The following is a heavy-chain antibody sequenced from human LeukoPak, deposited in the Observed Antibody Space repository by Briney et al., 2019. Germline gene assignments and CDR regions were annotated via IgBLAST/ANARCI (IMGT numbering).Heavy chain of an antibody. CDR2: ISSSGSTI. V-gene: IGHV3-11*01. Sequence: PGGSLRLSCAASGFTFSDYYMSWIRQAPGKGLEWVSYISSSGSTIYYADSVKGRFTISRDNAKNSLYLQMNSLRAEDTALYYCARVSPVLRYFDWLSNGGAVDYWGQGTLVTVSS. CDR1: GFTFSDYY. CDR3: ARVSPVLRYFDWLSNGGAVDY. D-gene: IGHD3-9*01. J-gene: IGHJ4*02.